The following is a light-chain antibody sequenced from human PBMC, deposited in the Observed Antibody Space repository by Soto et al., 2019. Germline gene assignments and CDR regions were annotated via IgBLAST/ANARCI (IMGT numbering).Light chain of an antibody. V-gene: IGKV3-15*01. J-gene: IGKJ4*01. Sequence: EIVMTQSPATLSVSPGERATLSCRASQSMYNNLAWYQQKPGQAPRLLIYHASARATGIPARFSGSGSGTEFTLTISSLQAEEFAVYYCQQYNNWPLTFGGGTKVEI. CDR3: QQYNNWPLT. CDR1: QSMYNN. CDR2: HAS.